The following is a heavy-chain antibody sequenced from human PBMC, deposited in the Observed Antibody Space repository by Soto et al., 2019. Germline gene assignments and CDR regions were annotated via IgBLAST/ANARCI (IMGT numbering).Heavy chain of an antibody. CDR3: ARGGIAAAAHNWFDP. CDR1: GGSISSGGYY. J-gene: IGHJ5*02. V-gene: IGHV4-31*03. CDR2: TYNSGST. D-gene: IGHD6-13*01. Sequence: SETLSLTCTVSGGSISSGGYYWSWLRQHPGKGLEWFGYTYNSGSTYYNPSLKSRVTISVDTSKNQFSLKLSSVTAADTAVYYCARGGIAAAAHNWFDPWGQGTLVTVSS.